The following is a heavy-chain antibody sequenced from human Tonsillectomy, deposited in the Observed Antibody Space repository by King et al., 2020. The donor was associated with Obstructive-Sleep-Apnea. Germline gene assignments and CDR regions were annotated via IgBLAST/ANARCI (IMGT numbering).Heavy chain of an antibody. V-gene: IGHV4-59*01. Sequence: QLQESGPGLVKPSETLSLTCTVSGGSISSYYWSWIRQPPGKGLEWIGYIYYSGSTNYNPSLKSRVTISVDTSKNQFSLKLGSVTAADTAVYYCARVKFEDSRGDYYFDDWGQGTLVTVSS. D-gene: IGHD3-22*01. CDR1: GGSISSYY. CDR3: ARVKFEDSRGDYYFDD. J-gene: IGHJ4*02. CDR2: IYYSGST.